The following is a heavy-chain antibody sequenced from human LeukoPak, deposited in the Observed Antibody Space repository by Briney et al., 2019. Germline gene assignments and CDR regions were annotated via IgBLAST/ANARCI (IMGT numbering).Heavy chain of an antibody. CDR1: GGSISSSSYY. CDR3: ARDTYYYGSGSYYISYYFDY. CDR2: IYYSGST. V-gene: IGHV4-39*07. Sequence: SETLPLTCTVSGGSISSSSYYWGWIRQPPGKGLEWIGSIYYSGSTYYNPSLKSRVTISVDTSKNQFSLKLSSVTAADTAVYYCARDTYYYGSGSYYISYYFDYWGQGTLVTVSS. D-gene: IGHD3-10*01. J-gene: IGHJ4*02.